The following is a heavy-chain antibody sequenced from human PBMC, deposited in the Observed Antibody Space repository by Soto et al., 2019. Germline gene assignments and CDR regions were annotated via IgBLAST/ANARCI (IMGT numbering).Heavy chain of an antibody. CDR1: GFTFSSYA. V-gene: IGHV3-23*01. CDR2: ISGSGGST. J-gene: IGHJ4*02. CDR3: AKDVTSGYSVTEILDY. Sequence: GGSLRLSCAASGFTFSSYAMSWVRQAPGKGLEWVSAISGSGGSTYYADSVKGRFTISRDNSKNRLYLQMNSLRAEDTAVYYCAKDVTSGYSVTEILDYWGQGTLVTVSS. D-gene: IGHD3-9*01.